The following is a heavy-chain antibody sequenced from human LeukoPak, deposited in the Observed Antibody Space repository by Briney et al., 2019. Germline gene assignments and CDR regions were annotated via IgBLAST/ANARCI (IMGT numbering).Heavy chain of an antibody. CDR2: ISSSADYV. Sequence: GGSLRLSCVASGFTFTNYDFNWVRQVPGKGLEWVSSISSSADYVHYADSVKGRFTISRDNSKNTVYLQVKSLRPEDTAVYYCASRELDYWGQGTLVTVSS. V-gene: IGHV3-21*01. J-gene: IGHJ4*02. D-gene: IGHD5-24*01. CDR1: GFTFTNYD. CDR3: ASRELDY.